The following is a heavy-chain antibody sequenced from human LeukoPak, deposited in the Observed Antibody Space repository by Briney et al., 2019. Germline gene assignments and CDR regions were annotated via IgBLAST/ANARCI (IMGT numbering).Heavy chain of an antibody. Sequence: ASVKVSCKASGYTFTSYYMHWVRQAPGQGLEWVGWGKTNSGARNYAQHFQGRVTMTTETSATKAYLVMDGFESDAEAVYSCSGAPIGGRRKGFDIWGQGTLVTVSS. D-gene: IGHD1-26*01. CDR1: GYTFTSYY. CDR3: SGAPIGGRRKGFDI. CDR2: GKTNSGAR. J-gene: IGHJ4*02. V-gene: IGHV1-2*02.